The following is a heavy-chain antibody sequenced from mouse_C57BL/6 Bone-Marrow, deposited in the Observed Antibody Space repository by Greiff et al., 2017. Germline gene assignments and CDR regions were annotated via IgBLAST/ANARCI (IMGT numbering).Heavy chain of an antibody. CDR3: ARGSLTGSYFDY. J-gene: IGHJ2*01. V-gene: IGHV5-12*01. CDR1: GFTFSDYY. CDR2: ISTGCGNT. Sequence: VPLVASGGGLVQPGGSLKLSCAASGFTFSDYYMYWVRQTPEKRLEWVAYISTGCGNTYYTDNVKGRFTISRDNAKTNLYLQMSHLKSEDTAMYYCARGSLTGSYFDYWGQGTTLTVSS. D-gene: IGHD4-1*01.